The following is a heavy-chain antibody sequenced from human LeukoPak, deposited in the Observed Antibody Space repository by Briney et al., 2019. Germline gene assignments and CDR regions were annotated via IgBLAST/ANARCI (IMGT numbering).Heavy chain of an antibody. V-gene: IGHV3-53*01. CDR3: AGPDSSGYYSPLGYGMDV. D-gene: IGHD3-22*01. J-gene: IGHJ6*02. Sequence: GGSLRLSCAASGFTVSSNYMSWVRQAPGKGLEWDSVIYSGGSTYYADSVKGRFTISRDNSKNTLYLQMNSLRAEDTAVYYCAGPDSSGYYSPLGYGMDVWGQGTTVTVSS. CDR2: IYSGGST. CDR1: GFTVSSNY.